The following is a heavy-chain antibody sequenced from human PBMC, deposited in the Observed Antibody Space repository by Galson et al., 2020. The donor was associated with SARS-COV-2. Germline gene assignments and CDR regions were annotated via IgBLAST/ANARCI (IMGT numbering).Heavy chain of an antibody. D-gene: IGHD6-19*01. CDR3: LSYSSTRENH. V-gene: IGHV3-64D*09. J-gene: IGHJ5*02. Sequence: GGSLRLSCSASGFIFSDYAMHWVRQAPGKGLQSVSALSPTGGTSFYADSVEGRFTMSRDNSKNTFYLQMTGLRVEDSALYYCLSYSSTRENHWGQGTLVTVSS. CDR1: GFIFSDYA. CDR2: LSPTGGTS.